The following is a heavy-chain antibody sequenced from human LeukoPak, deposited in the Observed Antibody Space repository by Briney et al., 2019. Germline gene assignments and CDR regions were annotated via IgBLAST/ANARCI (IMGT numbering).Heavy chain of an antibody. CDR2: IYTSGST. Sequence: PSETLSLTCTVPGGSISSYYWSGIRQPAGRGLEWIGRIYTSGSTNYNPSLKSRVTMSVDTSKNQFSLKLSSVTAADTAVYYCAREGKLAAGTHNWFDPWGQGTLVTVSS. V-gene: IGHV4-4*07. CDR3: AREGKLAAGTHNWFDP. D-gene: IGHD6-13*01. CDR1: GGSISSYY. J-gene: IGHJ5*02.